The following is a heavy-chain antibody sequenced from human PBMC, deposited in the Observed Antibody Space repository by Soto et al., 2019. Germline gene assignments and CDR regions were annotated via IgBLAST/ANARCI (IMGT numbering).Heavy chain of an antibody. Sequence: PGGSLRLSCAASGFTFSSYAMHWVRQAPGKGLEWVAVISYDGSNKYYADSVKGRFTISRDNSKNTLYLQMNSLRAEDTAVYYCARDQLNPPYYYDSSGYPAPYYYYGMDVWGQGTTVTVSS. D-gene: IGHD3-22*01. J-gene: IGHJ6*02. CDR1: GFTFSSYA. CDR3: ARDQLNPPYYYDSSGYPAPYYYYGMDV. V-gene: IGHV3-30-3*01. CDR2: ISYDGSNK.